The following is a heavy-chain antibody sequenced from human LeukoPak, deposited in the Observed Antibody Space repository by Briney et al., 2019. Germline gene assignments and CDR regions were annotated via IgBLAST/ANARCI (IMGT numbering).Heavy chain of an antibody. Sequence: GGSLTLSCAASGFTFSSYCMNWVRQAPGKGLEWVSSISDSSSYIYYPDSVKGRFTISRDNAKNSLYLQMNSLRAEDTAVYFCARGGTGADFDYWGQETLVTVSS. CDR2: ISDSSSYI. V-gene: IGHV3-21*01. J-gene: IGHJ4*02. CDR1: GFTFSSYC. D-gene: IGHD3/OR15-3a*01. CDR3: ARGGTGADFDY.